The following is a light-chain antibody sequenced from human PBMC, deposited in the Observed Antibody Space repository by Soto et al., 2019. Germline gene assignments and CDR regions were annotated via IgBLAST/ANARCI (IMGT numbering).Light chain of an antibody. V-gene: IGKV3-15*01. CDR1: ESLFGF. J-gene: IGKJ2*01. CDR3: QCYNDWPFA. CDR2: GVS. Sequence: DIVLTQSPATLSVSPGDRVTLSCRASESLFGFLAWYQQKPGQAPRLLMYGVSIRATGIPARFSGGGSATDFTLTISSLQSEDSAFYFCQCYNDWPFASGLGTRLEI.